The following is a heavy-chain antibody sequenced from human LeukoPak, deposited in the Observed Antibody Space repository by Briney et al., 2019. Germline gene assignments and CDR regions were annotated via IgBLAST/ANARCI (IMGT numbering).Heavy chain of an antibody. CDR3: AKGVGFEINWFDP. CDR2: INWNSGDI. V-gene: IGHV3-9*01. D-gene: IGHD3-10*01. Sequence: SLRLSCAASGFTFHESAMHRVRQAPGKGLEWVSGINWNSGDIGYADSVKGRFTISRDNAKNSLYLQMNSLRAEDTALYYCAKGVGFEINWFDPWGQGIMVTVSS. J-gene: IGHJ5*02. CDR1: GFTFHESA.